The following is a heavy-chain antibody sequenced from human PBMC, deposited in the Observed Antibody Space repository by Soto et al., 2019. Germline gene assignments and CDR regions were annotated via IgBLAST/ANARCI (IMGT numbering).Heavy chain of an antibody. CDR3: ARGRGIGFSSTWNIYWYYNMDV. V-gene: IGHV1-69*01. Sequence: QVQLVQSGAEVRKSGSSVKVSCKAAGGTFSDYALSWVRQAPGQGLEWMGGIIPMFATTNYAQKFQGSVTITADDSATTAHIELSSLKSEDTAVYYCARGRGIGFSSTWNIYWYYNMDVWGQGTTVTVSS. CDR1: GGTFSDYA. D-gene: IGHD6-13*01. CDR2: IIPMFATT. J-gene: IGHJ6*02.